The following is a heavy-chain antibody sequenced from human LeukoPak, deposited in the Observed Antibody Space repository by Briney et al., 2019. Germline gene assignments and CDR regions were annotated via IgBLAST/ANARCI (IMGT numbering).Heavy chain of an antibody. CDR3: ARVVAYCGGDCYSRGGFDY. D-gene: IGHD2-21*02. CDR1: GYTFTGYY. Sequence: ASVKVSCKASGYTFTGYYMHWVRQAPGQGLEWMGWISAYNGNTNYAQKLQGRVTMTTDTSTSTAYMELRSLRSDDTAVYYCARVVAYCGGDCYSRGGFDYWGQGTLVTVSS. V-gene: IGHV1-18*04. J-gene: IGHJ4*02. CDR2: ISAYNGNT.